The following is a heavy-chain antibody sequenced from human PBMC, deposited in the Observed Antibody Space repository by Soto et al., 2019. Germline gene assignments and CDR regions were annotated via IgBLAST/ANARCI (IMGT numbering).Heavy chain of an antibody. CDR3: TRQGFGEVHGLVDV. V-gene: IGHV4-39*01. Sequence: ETLSLTCTVAGGSISSSSYYWGWIRQAPGKGLEWIGSIYYSGSTYYNPSLKSRVTISVDTSKNQFSLKLSSVTAADAAVYYCTRQGFGEVHGLVDVWGQGTTVTVSS. CDR1: GGSISSSSYY. J-gene: IGHJ6*02. D-gene: IGHD3-10*01. CDR2: IYYSGST.